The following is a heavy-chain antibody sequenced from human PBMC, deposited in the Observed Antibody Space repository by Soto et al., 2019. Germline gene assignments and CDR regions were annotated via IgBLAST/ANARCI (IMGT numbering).Heavy chain of an antibody. Sequence: PSETLSLTCTVSGGSISSSSYYWGWIRQPPGKGLEWIGSIYYSGSTYYNPSLKSRVTISVDTSKNQFSLKLSSVTAADTAVYYCVSYGDYNYYYYGMDVWGQGTTVTVSS. CDR3: VSYGDYNYYYYGMDV. CDR1: GGSISSSSYY. J-gene: IGHJ6*02. D-gene: IGHD4-17*01. CDR2: IYYSGST. V-gene: IGHV4-39*01.